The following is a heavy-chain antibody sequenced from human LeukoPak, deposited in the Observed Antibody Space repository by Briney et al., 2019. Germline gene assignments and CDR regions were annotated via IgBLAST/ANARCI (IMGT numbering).Heavy chain of an antibody. D-gene: IGHD3-16*01. CDR2: IFGSGGSA. CDR3: AKASWVSSTDAVR. V-gene: IGHV3-23*01. CDR1: GFTFGSYA. J-gene: IGHJ4*02. Sequence: PGGSLRLSCAASGFTFGSYAMYWVRLAPGKGLEWVSGIFGSGGSAHYADSVKGRFTISRDNSKNTVYLQMDSLRVEDTAIYYCAKASWVSSTDAVRWGQGTLVNVSS.